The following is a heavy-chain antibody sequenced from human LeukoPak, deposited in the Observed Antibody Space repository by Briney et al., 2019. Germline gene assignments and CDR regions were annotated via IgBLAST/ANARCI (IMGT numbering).Heavy chain of an antibody. CDR3: AREGLYYDSSGYYSDY. D-gene: IGHD3-22*01. CDR1: GFTFSSYG. V-gene: IGHV3-30*03. J-gene: IGHJ4*02. CDR2: ISYDGTNK. Sequence: GGSLRLSCAASGFTFSSYGMHWARQAPGKGLEWLAVISYDGTNKDYADSVKGRFTISRDNSKNTLYLQVNSLRAEDTAVYYCAREGLYYDSSGYYSDYWGQGTLVTVSS.